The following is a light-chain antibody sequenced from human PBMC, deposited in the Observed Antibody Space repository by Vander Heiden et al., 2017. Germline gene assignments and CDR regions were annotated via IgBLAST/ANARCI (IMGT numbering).Light chain of an antibody. CDR1: SSNIGNNY. CDR3: GTWDSSLSAGWV. CDR2: DNN. Sequence: QSVFTQPPSVSAAPGQQVTISCSGSSSNIGNNYVSWYQQLPGTAPKLLIYDNNKRPSGIPDRFSGSKSGTSATLGITGLQTGDEADYYCGTWDSSLSAGWVFGGGTKLTVL. V-gene: IGLV1-51*01. J-gene: IGLJ3*02.